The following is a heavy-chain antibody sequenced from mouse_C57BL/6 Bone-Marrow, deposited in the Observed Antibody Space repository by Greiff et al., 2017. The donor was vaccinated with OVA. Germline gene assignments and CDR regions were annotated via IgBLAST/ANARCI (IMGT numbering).Heavy chain of an antibody. CDR3: ARKGITTVVAEDY. CDR2: IYPRSGNT. J-gene: IGHJ2*01. CDR1: GYTFTSYG. Sequence: QVQLQQSGAELVRPGASVKLSCKASGYTFTSYGISWVKQRTGQGLEWIGEIYPRSGNTYYNEKFKGKATLTADKSSSTAYMELRSLTSEDSAVYFCARKGITTVVAEDYWGQGTTLTVSS. V-gene: IGHV1-81*01. D-gene: IGHD1-1*01.